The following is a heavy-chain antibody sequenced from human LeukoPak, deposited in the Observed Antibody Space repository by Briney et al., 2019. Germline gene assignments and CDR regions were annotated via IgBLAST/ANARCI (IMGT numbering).Heavy chain of an antibody. CDR1: GFTFSSYE. D-gene: IGHD1-1*01. CDR3: ARIGTKARGFDP. V-gene: IGHV3-48*03. Sequence: GGSLRLSCAASGFTFSSYEMNWVRQAPGKGLEWVSYISSSGSTIYYADSVKGRFTISRDNAKNSLYLQMNSLRAEDTAVYYCARIGTKARGFDPWGQGTLVTVSS. J-gene: IGHJ5*02. CDR2: ISSSGSTI.